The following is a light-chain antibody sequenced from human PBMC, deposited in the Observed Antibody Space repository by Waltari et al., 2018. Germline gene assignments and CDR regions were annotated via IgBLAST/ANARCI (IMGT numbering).Light chain of an antibody. V-gene: IGLV2-8*01. CDR2: EVN. CDR1: HSDVGRYNY. J-gene: IGLJ3*02. Sequence: QSALTQPPSASGSPGQSVTISCTGPHSDVGRYNYVSWYQQRPGIAPKLVIFEVNKRPSGVPDRFSGSKSGNTASLTVSGLQAEDEGIYYCCSYAGSNNLLFGGGTELTVL. CDR3: CSYAGSNNLL.